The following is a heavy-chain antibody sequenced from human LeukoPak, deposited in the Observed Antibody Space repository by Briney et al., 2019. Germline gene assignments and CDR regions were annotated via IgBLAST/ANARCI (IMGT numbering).Heavy chain of an antibody. Sequence: GGSLRLSCAASGFTFSSYSMNWVRQAPGKGLEWVSSISSSSSYIYYADSVKGRFTISRDNSKNTLYLQMNSLRAADTAVYYCARDKGTPYLSSFDYWGQGTLVTVS. CDR2: ISSSSSYI. J-gene: IGHJ4*02. V-gene: IGHV3-21*01. CDR3: ARDKGTPYLSSFDY. D-gene: IGHD2-2*01. CDR1: GFTFSSYS.